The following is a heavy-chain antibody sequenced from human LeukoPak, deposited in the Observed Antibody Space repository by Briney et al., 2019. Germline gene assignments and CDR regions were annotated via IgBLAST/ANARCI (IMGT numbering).Heavy chain of an antibody. Sequence: ASVKVSCKASGYTFTGYYMHWVRQAPGQGLEWMGWINPNSSGTNYAQKFQGRVTMTRDTSISTAYMELSRLRSDDTAVYYCARDLSMVRGVRVYWGQGTLVTVSS. CDR1: GYTFTGYY. J-gene: IGHJ4*02. CDR3: ARDLSMVRGVRVY. D-gene: IGHD3-10*01. CDR2: INPNSSGT. V-gene: IGHV1-2*02.